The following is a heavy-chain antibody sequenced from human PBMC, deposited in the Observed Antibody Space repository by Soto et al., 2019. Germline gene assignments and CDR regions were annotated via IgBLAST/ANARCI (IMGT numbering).Heavy chain of an antibody. D-gene: IGHD1-26*01. CDR3: ARDPSPSSSGNYASDI. CDR2: INPNIGTT. Sequence: ASVKVSCKASGGTFSSYAISWVRQAPGQGLEWMGGINPNIGTTNYAQKFQGWVTITRDTSISTAYMELSRLRSDDTAVYYCARDPSPSSSGNYASDIWG. J-gene: IGHJ3*02. CDR1: GGTFSSYA. V-gene: IGHV1-2*04.